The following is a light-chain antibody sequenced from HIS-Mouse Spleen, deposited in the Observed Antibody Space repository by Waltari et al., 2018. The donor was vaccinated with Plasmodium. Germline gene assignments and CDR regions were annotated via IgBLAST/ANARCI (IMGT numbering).Light chain of an antibody. CDR1: ALPKQY. J-gene: IGLJ3*02. V-gene: IGLV3-10*01. CDR2: EDS. Sequence: SYELTQPPSVSVSPGQTARIPCPGGALPKQYAYWYQQKSGPAPVLVIYEDSKRPSGIPERFSGSSAGTMATLTISGAQVEDEADYYCYSTDSSGNHRVFGGGTKLTVL. CDR3: YSTDSSGNHRV.